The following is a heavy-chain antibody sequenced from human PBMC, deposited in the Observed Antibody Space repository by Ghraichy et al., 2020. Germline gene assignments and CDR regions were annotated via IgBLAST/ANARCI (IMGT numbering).Heavy chain of an antibody. CDR1: GGSISSYY. CDR3: AREEGWLHYFDY. D-gene: IGHD5-24*01. Sequence: ESLNISCTVSGGSISSYYWSWIRQPAGKGLEWIGRIYTSGSTNYNPSLKSRVTMSVDTSKNQFSLKLSSVTAADTAVYYCAREEGWLHYFDYWGQGTLVTVSS. V-gene: IGHV4-4*07. CDR2: IYTSGST. J-gene: IGHJ4*02.